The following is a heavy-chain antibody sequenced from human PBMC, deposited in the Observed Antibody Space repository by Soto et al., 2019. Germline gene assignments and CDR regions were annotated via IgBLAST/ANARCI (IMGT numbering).Heavy chain of an antibody. CDR3: AKGGRAAEAIDY. D-gene: IGHD6-13*01. V-gene: IGHV3-23*01. J-gene: IGHJ4*02. Sequence: EVQLLESGGGLVQPGGSLRLSCAASGFTFRSYVMSWVRQAPGKGLEWVSAISGSGGGTYYADSVKGRFTISRDNSKNTLYLQMDGLRDEDTAVYYCAKGGRAAEAIDYWGQGTLVIVSS. CDR2: ISGSGGGT. CDR1: GFTFRSYV.